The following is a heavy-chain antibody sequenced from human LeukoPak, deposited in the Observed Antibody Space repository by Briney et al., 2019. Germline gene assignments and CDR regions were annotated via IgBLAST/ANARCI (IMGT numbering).Heavy chain of an antibody. D-gene: IGHD2-2*01. J-gene: IGHJ4*02. Sequence: VASVKVSCKVSGYTLTELSMHWVRQAPGKGLEWMGGFDPEDGETIYAQKFQGRVTMTEDTSTDTAYMELSSLRSEDTAVYYCATPPRYCSITSCYDPQFAYWGQEPRVTVFS. CDR3: ATPPRYCSITSCYDPQFAY. CDR1: GYTLTELS. CDR2: FDPEDGET. V-gene: IGHV1-24*01.